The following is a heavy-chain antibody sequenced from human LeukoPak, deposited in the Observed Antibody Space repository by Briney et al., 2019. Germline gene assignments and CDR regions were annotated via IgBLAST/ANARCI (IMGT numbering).Heavy chain of an antibody. D-gene: IGHD6-19*01. CDR2: IYYSGST. V-gene: IGHV4-39*01. J-gene: IGHJ4*02. CDR3: ARHLTSGRYEFDY. Sequence: SETLSLTCTVSGGSIGSSSYYWGWIREPPGRGLEWIGSIYYSGSTYYNPSLKSRVTISVDTSKNQFSLKLSSVTAADTAVYYCARHLTSGRYEFDYWGQGTLVTVSS. CDR1: GGSIGSSSYY.